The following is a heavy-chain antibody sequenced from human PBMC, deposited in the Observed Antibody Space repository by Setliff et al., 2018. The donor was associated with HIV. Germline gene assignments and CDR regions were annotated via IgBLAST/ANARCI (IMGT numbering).Heavy chain of an antibody. V-gene: IGHV4-61*09. CDR2: IYTDGTI. CDR3: ERGGQSTGYGIEH. Sequence: ASETLSLTCSVSGGSISSGNDYWGWTRQPAGKGLEWIGHIYTDGTIKYNPSLKSRLTISLDTSKNQFSLKLNSVTAADTAVYYCERGGQSTGYGIEHWGQGTLVTVSS. D-gene: IGHD5-12*01. CDR1: GGSISSGNDY. J-gene: IGHJ4*02.